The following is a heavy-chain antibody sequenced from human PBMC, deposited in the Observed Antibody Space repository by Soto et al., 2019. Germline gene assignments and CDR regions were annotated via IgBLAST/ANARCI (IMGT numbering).Heavy chain of an antibody. D-gene: IGHD3-3*01. CDR2: IIPIFGTA. CDR1: GGTFSSYA. Sequence: SVKVSCKASGGTFSSYAISWVRQAPGQGLEWMGGIIPIFGTANYAQKFQGRVTITADESTSTAYMELSSLRSEDTAAYYCAARFWSGYYYPTYYYGMDVWGQGTTVTVSS. J-gene: IGHJ6*02. CDR3: AARFWSGYYYPTYYYGMDV. V-gene: IGHV1-69*13.